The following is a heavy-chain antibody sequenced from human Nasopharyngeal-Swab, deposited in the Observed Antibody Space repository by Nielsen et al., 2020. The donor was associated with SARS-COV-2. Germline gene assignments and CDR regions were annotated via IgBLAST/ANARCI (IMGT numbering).Heavy chain of an antibody. CDR2: IYYSGST. CDR1: GGSISSYY. CDR3: AARGSSGWFGY. J-gene: IGHJ4*02. Sequence: LETLSLTCTVSGGSISSYYWSWIRQPPGKGLEWIGYIYYSGSTNYNPSLKSRVTISVDTSKNQFSLKLSSVTAADTAVYYCAARGSSGWFGYWGQGTLVTVSS. D-gene: IGHD6-19*01. V-gene: IGHV4-59*08.